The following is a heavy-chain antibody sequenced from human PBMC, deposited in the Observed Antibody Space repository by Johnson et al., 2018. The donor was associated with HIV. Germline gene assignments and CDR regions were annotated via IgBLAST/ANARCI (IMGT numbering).Heavy chain of an antibody. V-gene: IGHV3-66*04. CDR2: IYSRDTT. CDR3: ARQPDNFWSSDAFDI. Sequence: VQLVESGGGLVQPGGSLRLSCASGFTVSTNYMSWVRQAPGKGLEWVSVIYSRDTTYYADSVVKGRFTISRDNAKNSVFLQMNSLRVEDTAIYYCARQPDNFWSSDAFDIWGQGTMVTVSS. D-gene: IGHD3-3*01. J-gene: IGHJ3*02. CDR1: GFTVSTNY.